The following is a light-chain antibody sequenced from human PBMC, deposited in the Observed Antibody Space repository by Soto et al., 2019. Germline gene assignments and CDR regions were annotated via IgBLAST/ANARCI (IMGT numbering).Light chain of an antibody. CDR3: LLHYGTSPPV. Sequence: VVTKEPSLTVSPGGTVTLTCASSTGPVTNAYYPNWFQQKPGHAPRTLIYSTNNRHSWTPARFSGSLLGGKAALTLSGVQPEDEAEYYCLLHYGTSPPVFGGGTQLTVL. CDR1: TGPVTNAYY. V-gene: IGLV7-43*01. J-gene: IGLJ3*02. CDR2: STN.